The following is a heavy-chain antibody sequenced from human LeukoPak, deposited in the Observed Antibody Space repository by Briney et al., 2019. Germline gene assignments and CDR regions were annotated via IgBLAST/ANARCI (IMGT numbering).Heavy chain of an antibody. CDR3: AKDIARQCDAFDI. J-gene: IGHJ3*02. CDR1: GFTFSSYS. D-gene: IGHD6-19*01. CDR2: ISWNSGSI. V-gene: IGHV3-9*01. Sequence: GGSLRLSCAASGFTFSSYSMNWVRQAPGKGLEWVSGISWNSGSIGYADSVKGRFTISRDNAKNSLYLQMNSLRAEDTALYYCAKDIARQCDAFDIWGQGTMVTVSS.